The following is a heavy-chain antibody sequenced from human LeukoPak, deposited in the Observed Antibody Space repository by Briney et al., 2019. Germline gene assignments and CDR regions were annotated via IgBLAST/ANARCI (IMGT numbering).Heavy chain of an antibody. V-gene: IGHV4-59*08. CDR1: GGSISSYY. D-gene: IGHD3-3*01. J-gene: IGHJ4*02. CDR3: ARTSFDTFGVVIIQGGYFDY. CDR2: IYYSGST. Sequence: SETLSLTCTVSGGSISSYYWSWIRQPPGKGLEWIGYIYYSGSTYYNPSLKSRVTISVDTSKNQFSLKLSSVTAADTAVYYCARTSFDTFGVVIIQGGYFDYWGQGTLVTVSS.